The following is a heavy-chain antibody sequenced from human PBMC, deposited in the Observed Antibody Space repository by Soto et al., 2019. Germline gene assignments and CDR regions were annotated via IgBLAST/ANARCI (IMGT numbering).Heavy chain of an antibody. D-gene: IGHD1-1*01. CDR2: FYSGGTT. CDR3: ARERTGDLGAFDC. CDR1: GFTVSSDY. V-gene: IGHV3-53*02. Sequence: EVQLVETGGGLIQPGGSLRLSCAASGFTVSSDYMSWVRQAPGKGLEWVSVFYSGGTTYYADSVKGRFTISRDNSKNTLYLQMSSLRADDTAVYYCARERTGDLGAFDCWGQGTLVTVSS. J-gene: IGHJ4*02.